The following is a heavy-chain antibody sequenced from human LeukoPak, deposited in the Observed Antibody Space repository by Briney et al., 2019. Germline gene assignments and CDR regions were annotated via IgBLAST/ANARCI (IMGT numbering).Heavy chain of an antibody. V-gene: IGHV4-59*08. J-gene: IGHJ4*02. D-gene: IGHD2-2*01. Sequence: SETLSLTCTVSGGSISSYYWSWIRQPPGKGLEWIGYIYYSGSTNYNPSLKSRVTISVDTSKNQFSLKLSSVTAADTAVYYCARTGYCSSTSCASTYDYWGQGTLVTVSS. CDR1: GGSISSYY. CDR2: IYYSGST. CDR3: ARTGYCSSTSCASTYDY.